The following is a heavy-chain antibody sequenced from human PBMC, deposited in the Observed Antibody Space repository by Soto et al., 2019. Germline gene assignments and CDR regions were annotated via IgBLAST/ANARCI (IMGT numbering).Heavy chain of an antibody. Sequence: QVQLVQSGAEVKKPGSSVKVSCKASGGTFSSYAISWVRQAPGQGLEWMGGIIPIFGTANYAQKFQGRVTITADESTSTAYMELSSLRSEDTAVYYCARQVYYGSGSYYHYYYGMDVWGQGTTVTVS. CDR1: GGTFSSYA. V-gene: IGHV1-69*01. CDR3: ARQVYYGSGSYYHYYYGMDV. CDR2: IIPIFGTA. J-gene: IGHJ6*02. D-gene: IGHD3-10*01.